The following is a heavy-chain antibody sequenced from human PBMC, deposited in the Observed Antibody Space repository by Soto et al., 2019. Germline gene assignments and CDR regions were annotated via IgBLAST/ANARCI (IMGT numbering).Heavy chain of an antibody. Sequence: PGGSLRLSCAASGFTFSSYAMGWVRQGPGKGLEWVAVVSIGGSTHYADSVRGRFTIFRDNSKNTLSLQMNSLTAEDTAVYFCAKRRGAGGHFDYWGQGALVTSPQ. J-gene: IGHJ4*02. CDR1: GFTFSSYA. D-gene: IGHD2-15*01. CDR3: AKRRGAGGHFDY. V-gene: IGHV3-23*01. CDR2: VSIGGST.